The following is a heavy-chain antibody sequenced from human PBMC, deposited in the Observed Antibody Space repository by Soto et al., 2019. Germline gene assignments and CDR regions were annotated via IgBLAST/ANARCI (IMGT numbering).Heavy chain of an antibody. D-gene: IGHD3-16*01. J-gene: IGHJ4*02. V-gene: IGHV1-3*05. CDR3: GGGGGVAADFDY. CDR2: INAGNGNT. Sequence: QVQLVQSGAEEKKPGASVKVSCKASGYTFTGYAMHWVRQAPGQRLEWMGWINAGNGNTKYSQKFQGRVTITRDTSASTAYMELGGGGGGGRGVGEGGGGGGVAADFDYWGQGTLVTVSS. CDR1: GYTFTGYA.